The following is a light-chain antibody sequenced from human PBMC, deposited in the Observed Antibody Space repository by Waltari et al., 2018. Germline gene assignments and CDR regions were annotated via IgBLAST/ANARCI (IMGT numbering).Light chain of an antibody. CDR1: QVISSD. CDR3: QQLYSYPIT. Sequence: IQLTQSPSSLSASVGDRVTITCRASQVISSDLAWYQQKPGKAPKLLSSASSTLQSGVPPRFSGSGSGTDFTLTISSLQPEDFATYYCQQLYSYPITFGGGTKVEIK. J-gene: IGKJ4*01. CDR2: ASS. V-gene: IGKV1-9*01.